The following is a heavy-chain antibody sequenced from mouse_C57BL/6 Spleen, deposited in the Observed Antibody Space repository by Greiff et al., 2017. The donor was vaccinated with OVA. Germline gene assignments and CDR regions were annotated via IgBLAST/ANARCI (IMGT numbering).Heavy chain of an antibody. D-gene: IGHD3-2*02. CDR2: IRNKANGYTT. CDR1: GFTFTDYY. Sequence: EVQGVESGGGLVQPGVSLSLSCAASGFTFTDYYMSWVRQPPGKALEWLGFIRNKANGYTTEYSASVKGRFTISRDNSQSILYLQMNALRAEDSATYYCAKPGLDSSGYTWFAYWGQGTLVTVSA. CDR3: AKPGLDSSGYTWFAY. J-gene: IGHJ3*01. V-gene: IGHV7-3*01.